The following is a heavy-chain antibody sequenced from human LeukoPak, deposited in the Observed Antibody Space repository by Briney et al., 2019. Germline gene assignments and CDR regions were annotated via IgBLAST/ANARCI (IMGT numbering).Heavy chain of an antibody. D-gene: IGHD4-23*01. V-gene: IGHV3-49*04. J-gene: IGHJ4*02. Sequence: GRSLRLSCTASGFTFGDYAMSWVRQAPRKGLEWVGFIRSKAYGGTTEYAASVKGRFTISRDDSKSIAYLQMNSLKTEDTAVYYCTRQKPATGGYFDYWGQGTLVTVSS. CDR1: GFTFGDYA. CDR3: TRQKPATGGYFDY. CDR2: IRSKAYGGTT.